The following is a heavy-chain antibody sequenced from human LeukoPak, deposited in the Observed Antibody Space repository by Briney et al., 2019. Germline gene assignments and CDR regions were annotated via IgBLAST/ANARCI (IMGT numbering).Heavy chain of an antibody. V-gene: IGHV4-4*09. CDR3: ASRTWVGAGYYAFDI. D-gene: IGHD1-26*01. CDR2: IYTSGST. J-gene: IGHJ3*02. CDR1: GGSISSYY. Sequence: SETLSLTCTVSGGSISSYYWRWIRQPPGKGLEWIGYIYTSGSTNYNPSLKSRVTISVDTSKNQFSLKLSSVTAADTAVYYCASRTWVGAGYYAFDIWGQGTMVTVSS.